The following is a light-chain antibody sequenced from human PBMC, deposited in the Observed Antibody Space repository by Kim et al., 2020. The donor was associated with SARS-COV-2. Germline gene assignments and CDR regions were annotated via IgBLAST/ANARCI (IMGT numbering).Light chain of an antibody. J-gene: IGLJ3*02. CDR1: TGVVTTGHY. CDR2: DAS. Sequence: QAVVTLEPSLTVSPGGTVTLTCGSSTGVVTTGHYPYWFQQKPGQALRTLIYDASNRHSWTPARFSASLLGGKAALTLSGAQAEDEAEYYCLLSYSGARVFGGGTQLTVL. V-gene: IGLV7-46*01. CDR3: LLSYSGARV.